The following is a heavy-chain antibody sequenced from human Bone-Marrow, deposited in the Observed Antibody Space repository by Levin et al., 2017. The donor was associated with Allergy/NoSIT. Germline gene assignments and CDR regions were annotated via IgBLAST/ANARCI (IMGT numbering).Heavy chain of an antibody. J-gene: IGHJ1*01. V-gene: IGHV3-21*01. CDR1: GFTFSSYS. Sequence: GGSLRLSCAASGFTFSSYSMNWVRQAPGKGLEWVSSISSSSSYIYYADSVKGRFTISRDNAKNSLYLQMNSLRAEDTAVYYCARDYWFGDYPSLYFQHWGQGTLVTVSS. D-gene: IGHD4-17*01. CDR3: ARDYWFGDYPSLYFQH. CDR2: ISSSSSYI.